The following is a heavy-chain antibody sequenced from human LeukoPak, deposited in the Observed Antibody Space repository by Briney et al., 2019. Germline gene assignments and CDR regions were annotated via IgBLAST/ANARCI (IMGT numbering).Heavy chain of an antibody. CDR1: GYTFTSYG. Sequence: GASVKVSCKASGYTFTSYGISWVRQAPGQGLEWMGWISAYNGNTNYAQKLQGGVTMTTDTSTSTAYMELRSLRSDDTAVYYCARPIYDSSGPVAFDIWGQGTMVTVSS. J-gene: IGHJ3*02. CDR2: ISAYNGNT. CDR3: ARPIYDSSGPVAFDI. D-gene: IGHD3-22*01. V-gene: IGHV1-18*01.